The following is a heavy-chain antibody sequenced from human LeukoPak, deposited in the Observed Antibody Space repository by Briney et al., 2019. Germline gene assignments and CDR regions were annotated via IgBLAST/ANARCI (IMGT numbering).Heavy chain of an antibody. CDR3: ARVTVTNPKAINWFDP. Sequence: SETLSLTCTVSGGSISSYYWSWIRQPPGKGLEVIGYIYYSGSTNYNPSLKSRVTISVDTSKNQFSLKLSSVTAADTAVYYCARVTVTNPKAINWFDPWGQGTLVTVSS. D-gene: IGHD4-17*01. J-gene: IGHJ5*02. CDR1: GGSISSYY. CDR2: IYYSGST. V-gene: IGHV4-59*01.